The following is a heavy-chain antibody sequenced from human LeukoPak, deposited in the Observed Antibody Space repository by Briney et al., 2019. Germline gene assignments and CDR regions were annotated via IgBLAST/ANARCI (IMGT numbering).Heavy chain of an antibody. Sequence: PGGSLRLSRAASGFTFSSYSMNWVRQAPGKGLEWVSYISSSSDTIYYADSVKGQFTISGDNAKNSLYLQVNSLRAEDTAVYYCARGSSNFYFDYWGQGTLVTVSS. J-gene: IGHJ4*02. V-gene: IGHV3-48*04. CDR3: ARGSSNFYFDY. CDR1: GFTFSSYS. CDR2: ISSSSDTI. D-gene: IGHD2-2*01.